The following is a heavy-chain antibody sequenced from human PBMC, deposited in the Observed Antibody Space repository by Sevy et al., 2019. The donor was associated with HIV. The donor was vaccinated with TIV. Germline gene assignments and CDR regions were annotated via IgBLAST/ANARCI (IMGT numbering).Heavy chain of an antibody. CDR3: ARAGVVVRGVINYYYYYYMDV. D-gene: IGHD3-10*01. J-gene: IGHJ6*03. CDR1: GGSISSYY. Sequence: SETLSITCTVSGGSISSYYWSWIRQPPGKGLEWIGYIYYSGSTNYNPSLKSRVTISVDTSKNQFSLKLSSVTAADTAVYYCARAGVVVRGVINYYYYYYMDVWGKGTTVTVSS. CDR2: IYYSGST. V-gene: IGHV4-59*01.